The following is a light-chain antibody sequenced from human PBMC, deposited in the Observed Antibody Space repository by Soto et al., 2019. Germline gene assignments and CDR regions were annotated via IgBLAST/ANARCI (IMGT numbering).Light chain of an antibody. V-gene: IGKV3-11*01. CDR3: QQRSNWPPIT. J-gene: IGKJ5*01. Sequence: EIVMTQSPATLSVSPGERATLSCRASQSVSSNLAWYQHKPGQTPRLLIYDTSTRATGVPARFSGSGSGTDFTLAISSLEPEDFAVYYCQQRSNWPPITFGQGTRLEIK. CDR1: QSVSSN. CDR2: DTS.